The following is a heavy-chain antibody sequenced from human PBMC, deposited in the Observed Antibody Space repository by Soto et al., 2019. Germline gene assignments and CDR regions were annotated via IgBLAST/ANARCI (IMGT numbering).Heavy chain of an antibody. J-gene: IGHJ4*02. CDR2: INAGNGNT. V-gene: IGHV1-3*05. CDR3: ASSIIVVTALDY. CDR1: GYTFTSYA. D-gene: IGHD2-21*02. Sequence: QVQLVQSGAEEKKPGASVKVSCKASGYTFTSYAMHWVRQAPGQRLEWMGWINAGNGNTKYSQKFQGRVTITRDTAASTVYKELISLRSECTAVYYCASSIIVVTALDYRCQGTLVTVSS.